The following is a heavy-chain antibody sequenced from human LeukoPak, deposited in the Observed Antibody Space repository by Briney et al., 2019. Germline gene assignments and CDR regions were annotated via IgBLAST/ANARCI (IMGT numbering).Heavy chain of an antibody. CDR2: MDWDDDK. J-gene: IGHJ2*01. D-gene: IGHD3-3*01. Sequence: SGPALVKPTQTLTLTRTFSGFSLSTSGRCVSWIRQPPGKALEWLARMDWDDDKYYSTSLKTRLTISKDTSKNQVVLTMTNMDPVDTATYYCARIRYDFWSGYPIYRHFDLWGRGTLVTVSS. V-gene: IGHV2-70*11. CDR3: ARIRYDFWSGYPIYRHFDL. CDR1: GFSLSTSGRC.